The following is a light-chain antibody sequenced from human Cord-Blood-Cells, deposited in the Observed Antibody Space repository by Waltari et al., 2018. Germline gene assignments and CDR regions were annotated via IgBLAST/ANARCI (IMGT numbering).Light chain of an antibody. CDR2: DVS. Sequence: QSALTQPASVSGSPGQSITISCTGTSSAVGGYNYVPWYQQHPGKAPKLMIYDVSNRPSGVSNRFSGSKSGNTASLTISGLQAEDEADYYCSSYTSSSTLPVFGGGTKLTVL. J-gene: IGLJ2*01. CDR1: SSAVGGYNY. CDR3: SSYTSSSTLPV. V-gene: IGLV2-14*01.